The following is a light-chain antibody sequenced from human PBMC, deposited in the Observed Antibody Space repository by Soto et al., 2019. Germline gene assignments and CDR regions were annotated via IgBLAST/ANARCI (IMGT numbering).Light chain of an antibody. CDR1: QSVSSSS. Sequence: EVVLTQSAVTLSLYPGERATLSCRASQSVSSSSLAWYQQKPGQAPRLLIYGASSRATGIPDRFSASGSGTDFTLTISRLEPEDFAVYYCQQYGYSLLTFGGGTKVEIK. CDR3: QQYGYSLLT. V-gene: IGKV3-20*01. CDR2: GAS. J-gene: IGKJ4*01.